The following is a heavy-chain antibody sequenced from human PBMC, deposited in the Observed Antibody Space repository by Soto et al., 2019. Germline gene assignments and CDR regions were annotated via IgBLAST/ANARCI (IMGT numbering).Heavy chain of an antibody. CDR2: ASARSDNT. Sequence: EVRLLESGGGVVHPGESLRLSCAASGFTFSIHAMSWVRQAPGKGLEWVAAASARSDNTYYADSVKGRFTISRDNSKNTLYLQMNSVRAEGTAIYYCSKDLSGAFDRWGQGTMVTVSS. D-gene: IGHD3-10*01. CDR3: SKDLSGAFDR. V-gene: IGHV3-23*01. J-gene: IGHJ3*01. CDR1: GFTFSIHA.